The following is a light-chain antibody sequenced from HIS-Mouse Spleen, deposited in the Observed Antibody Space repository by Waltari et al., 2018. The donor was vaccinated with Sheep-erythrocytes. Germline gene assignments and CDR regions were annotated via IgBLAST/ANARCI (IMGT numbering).Light chain of an antibody. J-gene: IGLJ1*01. CDR2: DFS. Sequence: QSALTQPRSVSGSPGQSVTISCTGTSSDVGGYNYVSWYQQHPGNAPKLMIYDFSKRPSAVPDRFSGAKSGNTASLTISGLQAEDEADYYCCSYAGSYNHVFATGTKVTVL. CDR3: CSYAGSYNHV. V-gene: IGLV2-11*01. CDR1: SSDVGGYNY.